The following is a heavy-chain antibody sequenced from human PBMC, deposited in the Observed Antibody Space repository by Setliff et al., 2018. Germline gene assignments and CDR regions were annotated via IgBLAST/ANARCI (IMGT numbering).Heavy chain of an antibody. CDR3: AKGGTYRYFDY. D-gene: IGHD2-15*01. CDR2: VFPSGAT. V-gene: IGHV4-59*01. Sequence: SETLSLTCTVPGDSMSGASIWSWIRQPPGKGLEFMGYVFPSGATKYDPSLKSRLTISVDTSKNQFSLKLTSVTAADTAVYFCAKGGTYRYFDYWGQGTLVTSPQ. CDR1: GDSMSGAS. J-gene: IGHJ4*02.